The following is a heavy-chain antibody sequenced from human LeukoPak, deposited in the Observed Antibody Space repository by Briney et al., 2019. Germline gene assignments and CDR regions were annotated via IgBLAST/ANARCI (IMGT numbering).Heavy chain of an antibody. CDR2: IIPIFGTA. Sequence: ASVKVSCTASGGTFSSYAISWVRQAPGQGLEWMGGIIPIFGTANYAQKFQGRVTITADESTSTAYMELSSLRSEDTAVYYCAVHKGPDYGGNFVAFDIWGQGTMVTVSS. D-gene: IGHD4-23*01. J-gene: IGHJ3*02. CDR1: GGTFSSYA. CDR3: AVHKGPDYGGNFVAFDI. V-gene: IGHV1-69*13.